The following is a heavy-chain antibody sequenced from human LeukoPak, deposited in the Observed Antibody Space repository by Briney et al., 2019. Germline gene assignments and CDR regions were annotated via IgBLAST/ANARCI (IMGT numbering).Heavy chain of an antibody. J-gene: IGHJ3*02. CDR3: AKRRDYDDAFDI. Sequence: PGRSLRLSCAASGFTFDDYAMHWVRQAPGKGLEWVSGISWNSGSIGYADSVKGRFTISRDNAKNSLYLQMNSLRAEDMALYYCAKRRDYDDAFDIWGQGTMVTVSS. CDR2: ISWNSGSI. D-gene: IGHD4-17*01. V-gene: IGHV3-9*03. CDR1: GFTFDDYA.